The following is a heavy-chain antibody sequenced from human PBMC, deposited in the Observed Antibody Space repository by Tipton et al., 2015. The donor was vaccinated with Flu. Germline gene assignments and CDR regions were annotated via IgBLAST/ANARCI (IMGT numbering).Heavy chain of an antibody. CDR2: ISWNSGSI. CDR1: GFTVSSNY. J-gene: IGHJ4*02. V-gene: IGHV3-9*01. Sequence: SLRLSCAASGFTVSSNYMSWVRQAPGKGLEWVSGISWNSGSIGYADSVKGRFTISRDNAKNSLYLQMNSLRAEDTALYYCAKDTGGWAAADFDYWGQGTLVTVSS. D-gene: IGHD6-13*01. CDR3: AKDTGGWAAADFDY.